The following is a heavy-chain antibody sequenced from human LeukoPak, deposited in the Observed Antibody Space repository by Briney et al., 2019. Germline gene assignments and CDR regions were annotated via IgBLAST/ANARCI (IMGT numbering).Heavy chain of an antibody. CDR2: FSGSGGST. D-gene: IGHD3-10*01. J-gene: IGHJ5*02. CDR1: GFTFSSYA. CDR3: ANHGNYYGSGRFDP. Sequence: GGSLRLSCAASGFTFSSYAMSWVRQAPGQGLEWVSAFSGSGGSTYYADSVKGRFTISRDNSKNTLYLQMNSLRAEDTAVYYCANHGNYYGSGRFDPWGQGTLVTVSS. V-gene: IGHV3-23*01.